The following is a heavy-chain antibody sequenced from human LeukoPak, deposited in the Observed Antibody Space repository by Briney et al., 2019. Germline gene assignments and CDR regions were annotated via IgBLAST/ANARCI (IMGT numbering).Heavy chain of an antibody. Sequence: SQTLSLTCTVSGGSICSGSYYWSWIRQPAGKGLEWIGRIYTSGSTNYNPSLKSRVTISVDTSKNQFSLKLSSVTAADTAVYYCAREVAAAGTGLDYWGQGTLVTVSS. CDR2: IYTSGST. CDR1: GGSICSGSYY. J-gene: IGHJ4*02. CDR3: AREVAAAGTGLDY. V-gene: IGHV4-61*02. D-gene: IGHD6-13*01.